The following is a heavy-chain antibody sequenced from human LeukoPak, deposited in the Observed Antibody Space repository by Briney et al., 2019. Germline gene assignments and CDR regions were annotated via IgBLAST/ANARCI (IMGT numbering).Heavy chain of an antibody. CDR3: ARGGEVNGWSQVVSYYSYMDV. CDR2: ISAYNGNT. V-gene: IGHV1-18*01. CDR1: GYTFTNYG. D-gene: IGHD6-19*01. Sequence: GASVNVSCKASGYTFTNYGVSWVRQAPGQGLEWMGWISAYNGNTNYAHELQGRVTMTTDTSTSTAYMELRSLRSDDTAVYYCARGGEVNGWSQVVSYYSYMDVWGKGTTVTVSS. J-gene: IGHJ6*03.